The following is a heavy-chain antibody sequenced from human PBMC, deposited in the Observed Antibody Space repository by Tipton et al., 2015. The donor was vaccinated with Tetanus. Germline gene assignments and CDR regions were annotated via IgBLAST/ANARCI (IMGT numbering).Heavy chain of an antibody. CDR1: GASVSSDGYY. V-gene: IGHV4-61*08. Sequence: TLSLTCTVTGASVSSDGYYWSWVRQPPGQRPEWIGYIHHTGPANYNPSLKSRVTISVDTSKNQFSLSLTSVTAADTAVYYCARDAIFDPWGLGILVIVSS. CDR3: ARDAIFDP. CDR2: IHHTGPA. J-gene: IGHJ5*02.